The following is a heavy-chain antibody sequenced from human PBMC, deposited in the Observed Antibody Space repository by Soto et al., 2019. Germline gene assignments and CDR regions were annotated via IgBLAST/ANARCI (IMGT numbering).Heavy chain of an antibody. D-gene: IGHD2-21*01. CDR3: TRDHMCAFDS. Sequence: PGGSLRLSCTASGFTFGVHAMSWVRQAPGKGLEWVGFIRSKAYGGTTEYAASVKGRFTISRDDSKSIAYLETNGLKAEDTAVYYCTRDHMCAFDSWGQGALVTISS. CDR1: GFTFGVHA. V-gene: IGHV3-49*04. J-gene: IGHJ4*02. CDR2: IRSKAYGGTT.